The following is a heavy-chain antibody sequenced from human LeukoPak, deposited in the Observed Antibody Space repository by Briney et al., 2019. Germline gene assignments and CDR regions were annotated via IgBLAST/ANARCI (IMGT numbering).Heavy chain of an antibody. CDR3: ARDQRFLEWLLRGRYYYYYMDV. CDR2: INTNTGNP. Sequence: GASVKVSCKASGYTFTSYAMNWVRQAPGQGLEWMGWINTNTGNPTYAQGFTGRFVFSLDTSVSTAYLQISSLKAEDTAVYYCARDQRFLEWLLRGRYYYYYMDVWGKGTTVTVSS. CDR1: GYTFTSYA. J-gene: IGHJ6*03. D-gene: IGHD3-3*01. V-gene: IGHV7-4-1*02.